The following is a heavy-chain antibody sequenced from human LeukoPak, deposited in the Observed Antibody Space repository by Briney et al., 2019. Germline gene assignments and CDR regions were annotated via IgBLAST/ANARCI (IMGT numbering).Heavy chain of an antibody. D-gene: IGHD2-21*01. CDR2: IYSGGGT. J-gene: IGHJ5*02. Sequence: GGSLRLSCAASGFTVSNNYMSWVRRAAGKGLEWASLIYSGGGTYYADSVRGRFTISRDNSKNTLYLQMNSLRAEDTAVYYCARNSGELGAWGQGTLVTVSS. CDR3: ARNSGELGA. V-gene: IGHV3-53*01. CDR1: GFTVSNNY.